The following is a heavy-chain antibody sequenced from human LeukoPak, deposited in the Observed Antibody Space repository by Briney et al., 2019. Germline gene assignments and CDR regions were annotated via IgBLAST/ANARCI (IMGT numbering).Heavy chain of an antibody. CDR3: ARDYFHGHCAGLSCFLLHY. Sequence: ASVRVSCKASGYMFNRYGISWVRQGPGQGLEWMGWISGYNGDTKYAEKLQGRVTMITDTSTSTAYMELGSLNSDDTAVYFCARDYFHGHCAGLSCFLLHYWGQGTLVTVPS. CDR2: ISGYNGDT. CDR1: GYMFNRYG. J-gene: IGHJ4*02. V-gene: IGHV1-18*01. D-gene: IGHD2-8*02.